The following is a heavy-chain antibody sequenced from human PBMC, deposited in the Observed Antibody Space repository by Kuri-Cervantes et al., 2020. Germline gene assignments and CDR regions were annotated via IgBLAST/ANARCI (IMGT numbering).Heavy chain of an antibody. Sequence: GGSLRLSCAASGFTFSSYAMIWVRQAPGKGLEWVSLISGSGDVSYYADSVKGRFTISRDNSKNTLYLQMNSLRAEDTAVYYCAKGGSDYYFRHYFDHWGQGTLVTVSS. D-gene: IGHD3-22*01. J-gene: IGHJ4*02. CDR2: ISGSGDVS. CDR3: AKGGSDYYFRHYFDH. V-gene: IGHV3-23*01. CDR1: GFTFSSYA.